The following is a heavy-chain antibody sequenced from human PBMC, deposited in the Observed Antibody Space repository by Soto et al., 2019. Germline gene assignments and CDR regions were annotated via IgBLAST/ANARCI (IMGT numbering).Heavy chain of an antibody. Sequence: QVQLVQSGPEVKKPGSSVKVSCRASGGTFSDSALSWVRQAPGQGLEWMGGIIPMFGSPEYAQKFLGRVTITADVSTSTAYMELSILSVDDTAKYYCARESIGDGGGFSFYGMDVWGQGTTVTVSS. CDR3: ARESIGDGGGFSFYGMDV. V-gene: IGHV1-69*01. CDR1: GGTFSDSA. J-gene: IGHJ6*02. CDR2: IIPMFGSP. D-gene: IGHD3-10*01.